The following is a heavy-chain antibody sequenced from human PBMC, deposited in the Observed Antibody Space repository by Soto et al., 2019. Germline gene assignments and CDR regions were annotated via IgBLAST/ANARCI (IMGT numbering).Heavy chain of an antibody. Sequence: GGSLRLSCAASGFTVSSNYMSWVRQAPGKGLEWVSVIYSGGSTYYADSVKGRFTISRHNSKNTLYLQMNSLRAEDTAVYYCARDVSGSSSLDYYYYMDVWGKGTTVTVSS. CDR2: IYSGGST. CDR3: ARDVSGSSSLDYYYYMDV. CDR1: GFTVSSNY. D-gene: IGHD6-6*01. J-gene: IGHJ6*03. V-gene: IGHV3-53*04.